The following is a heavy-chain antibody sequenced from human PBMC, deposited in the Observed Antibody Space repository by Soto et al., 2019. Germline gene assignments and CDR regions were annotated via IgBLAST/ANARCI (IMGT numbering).Heavy chain of an antibody. J-gene: IGHJ4*02. CDR2: IYDGGTT. CDR1: GGSISSAAYC. Sequence: QVQLQESGPRLVSPSQTLSLTCTVSGGSISSAAYCWSWIRQSPDKGLEWIGHIYDGGTTYSSPSLKVRVTLSADTSETQFSLKLNSVSAADTAVYYCARGPSGDKVDYWGQGIQVTVSS. V-gene: IGHV4-30-4*01. D-gene: IGHD7-27*01. CDR3: ARGPSGDKVDY.